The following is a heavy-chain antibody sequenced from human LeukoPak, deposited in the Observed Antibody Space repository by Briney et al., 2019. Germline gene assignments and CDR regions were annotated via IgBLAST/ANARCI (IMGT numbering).Heavy chain of an antibody. J-gene: IGHJ5*02. CDR1: GFTFSTYR. D-gene: IGHD6-19*01. V-gene: IGHV3-21*01. Sequence: PGGSLRLSCAASGFTFSTYRMNWVRRAPGEGLEWVSSISSSSSYIYYADSVKGRFTISRDNAKNSLYLQMNSLRAEDTAVYYCARDFSGWSLDPWGQGTLVTVSS. CDR2: ISSSSSYI. CDR3: ARDFSGWSLDP.